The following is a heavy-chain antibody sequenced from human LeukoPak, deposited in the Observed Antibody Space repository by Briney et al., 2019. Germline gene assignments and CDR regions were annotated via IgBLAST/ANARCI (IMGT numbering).Heavy chain of an antibody. D-gene: IGHD3-22*01. CDR3: ARSRPGDYYDSSGPVLGYYFDY. J-gene: IGHJ4*02. Sequence: GGSLRLSCAASGFTFSSYVMHWLRQAPGKGLEWVAFIEYGGSKKKYVDSVKGRFTISRDNSKNTLYLQMNSLRAEDTAVYYCARSRPGDYYDSSGPVLGYYFDYWGQGTLVTVSS. CDR2: IEYGGSKK. V-gene: IGHV3-33*01. CDR1: GFTFSSYV.